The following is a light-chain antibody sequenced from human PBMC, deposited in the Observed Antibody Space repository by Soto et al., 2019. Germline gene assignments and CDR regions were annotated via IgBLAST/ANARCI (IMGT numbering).Light chain of an antibody. CDR3: QSYDSSLSRRWV. J-gene: IGLJ3*02. Sequence: QLVLTQPPSVSGAPGQRVTISCTGSSSNIGAGYPVHWYQQLPGTAPKLLVAGNRPTGVPDRFSVSKSGASASLAITGLQAEDEADYYCQSYDSSLSRRWVFGGGTKVTVL. CDR1: SSNIGAGYP. V-gene: IGLV1-40*01. CDR2: G.